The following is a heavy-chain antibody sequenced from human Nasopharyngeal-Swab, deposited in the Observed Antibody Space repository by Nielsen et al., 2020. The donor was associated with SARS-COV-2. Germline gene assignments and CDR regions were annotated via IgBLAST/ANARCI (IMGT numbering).Heavy chain of an antibody. J-gene: IGHJ4*02. Sequence: GSLRLSCSVSGSSINNYYWSWIRQPPGRGLEWIGYIYYSGSTNYNPSLKSRVTLSFDTSKNHFSPRLSSVTAADTAVYYCARRHPSRYFDYWGQGTLVTVSS. CDR3: ARRHPSRYFDY. V-gene: IGHV4-59*01. CDR2: IYYSGST. CDR1: GSSINNYY.